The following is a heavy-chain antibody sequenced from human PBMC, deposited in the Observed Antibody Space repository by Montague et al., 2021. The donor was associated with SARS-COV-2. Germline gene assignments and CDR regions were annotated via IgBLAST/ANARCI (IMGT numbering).Heavy chain of an antibody. Sequence: SETLSLTCAVYGGSFSGYYWSWIRQPPGKGLEWIGEINHSGSTKYNPSPKSRVSMSVDKSWNRFSLRLTSVTAAETAMYYCARRGSGRSDLAYWGQGTLVTVSS. D-gene: IGHD1-26*01. V-gene: IGHV4-34*01. CDR1: GGSFSGYY. CDR2: INHSGST. CDR3: ARRGSGRSDLAY. J-gene: IGHJ4*02.